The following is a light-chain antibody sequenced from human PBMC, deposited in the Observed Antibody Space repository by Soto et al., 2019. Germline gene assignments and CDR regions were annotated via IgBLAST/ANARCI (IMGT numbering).Light chain of an antibody. J-gene: IGKJ2*01. CDR2: WAS. CDR1: KSLFYTSSNKDH. CDR3: HQYLNTPYT. Sequence: DIVMTQSPDSLALSLGETATINRKCSKSLFYTSSNKDHLAWYQQKPGQPPTXXXYWASSRQSGVPDRFSGSGSATDFTLTISSLQNEDVAIYYCHQYLNTPYTFGQGTKVDIK. V-gene: IGKV4-1*01.